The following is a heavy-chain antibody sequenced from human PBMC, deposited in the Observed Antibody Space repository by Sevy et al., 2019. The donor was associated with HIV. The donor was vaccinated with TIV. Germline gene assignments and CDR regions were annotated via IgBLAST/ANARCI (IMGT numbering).Heavy chain of an antibody. Sequence: ASVKVSCKASGYTFTGYYMHWVRQAPGQGLEWMGWINPNSGGTNYAQKFQGRVTMTRDTSISTAYMELGRLRSDDTAVYYCARDSPRPYSSSYGSYYYYYGMDVWGQGTTVTVSS. CDR2: INPNSGGT. CDR1: GYTFTGYY. D-gene: IGHD6-6*01. CDR3: ARDSPRPYSSSYGSYYYYYGMDV. V-gene: IGHV1-2*02. J-gene: IGHJ6*02.